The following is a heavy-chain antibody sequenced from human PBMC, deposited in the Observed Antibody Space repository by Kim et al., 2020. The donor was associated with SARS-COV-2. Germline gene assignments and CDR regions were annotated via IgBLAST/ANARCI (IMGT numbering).Heavy chain of an antibody. CDR3: AQVGYDSSGYYRPFDY. Sequence: KLQGRVTMTTDTSTSTAYMELRSLRSDDTAVYYCAQVGYDSSGYYRPFDYWGQGTLVTVSS. D-gene: IGHD3-22*01. V-gene: IGHV1-18*01. J-gene: IGHJ4*02.